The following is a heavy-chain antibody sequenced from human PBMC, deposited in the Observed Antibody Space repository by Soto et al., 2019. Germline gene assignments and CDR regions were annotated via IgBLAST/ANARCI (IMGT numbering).Heavy chain of an antibody. V-gene: IGHV3-66*01. CDR1: GFTVSSNY. CDR3: ARERCSGGSCYSYPDAFDI. J-gene: IGHJ3*02. Sequence: EVQLVESGGGLVQPGGSLRLSCAASGFTVSSNYMSCVRQAPGKGLEWVSVIYSGGSTYYADSVKGRFTISRDNSKNTLYLQMNSLRAEDTAVYYCARERCSGGSCYSYPDAFDIWGQGTMVTVSS. D-gene: IGHD2-15*01. CDR2: IYSGGST.